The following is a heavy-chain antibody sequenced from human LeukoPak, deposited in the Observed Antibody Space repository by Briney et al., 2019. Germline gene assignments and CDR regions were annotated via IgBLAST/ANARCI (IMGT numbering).Heavy chain of an antibody. J-gene: IGHJ4*02. CDR3: AIEYYDFWSGYTLGDY. CDR1: GGSISSSSYY. CDR2: IYYSGST. Sequence: SETLSLTCTVSGGSISSSSYYWGWIRQPPGKGLEWIGSIYYSGSTYYNPCFKSRVTISVDTSKNQFSLKLSSVTAADTAVYYCAIEYYDFWSGYTLGDYWGQGTLVTVSS. V-gene: IGHV4-39*01. D-gene: IGHD3-3*01.